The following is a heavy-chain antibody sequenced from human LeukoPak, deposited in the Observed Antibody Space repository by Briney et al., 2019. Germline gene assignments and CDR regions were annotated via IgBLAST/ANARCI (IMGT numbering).Heavy chain of an antibody. V-gene: IGHV2-5*02. Sequence: KVSGPSLVHPTHTLIQPCTFSGFSLSTSEGGVAWNRQPPEKALQWLAIIYWDDDKLYSPSLESRLNITKDTSKDQVVLTMTNMVPVDTATYYCAHRPLSSSLNYWGQGTLVTVSS. D-gene: IGHD6-6*01. CDR3: AHRPLSSSLNY. J-gene: IGHJ4*02. CDR1: GFSLSTSEGG. CDR2: IYWDDDK.